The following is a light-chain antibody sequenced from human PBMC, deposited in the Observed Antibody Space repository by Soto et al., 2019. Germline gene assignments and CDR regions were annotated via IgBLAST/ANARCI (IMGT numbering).Light chain of an antibody. CDR3: LIFFSVAPV. CDR1: TGAVTSYHY. CDR2: DAT. V-gene: IGLV7-46*01. J-gene: IGLJ1*01. Sequence: QAVVTQEPSLTVSPGGTVTLTCSSSTGAVTSYHYPHWFQQRPGQAPRTLIYDATDKPSWTPVRFSGSLLGDKAAMTLSGAQPEYEDDYYSLIFFSVAPVFRLGPKVTVL.